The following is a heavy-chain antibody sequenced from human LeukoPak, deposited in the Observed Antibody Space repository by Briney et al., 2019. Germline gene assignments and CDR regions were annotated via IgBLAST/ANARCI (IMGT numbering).Heavy chain of an antibody. J-gene: IGHJ4*02. CDR3: AKERRTGSGAALDY. CDR2: ISSSSSRT. Sequence: PGGSLRLSCAASGFTFSDYYMIWIRQAPGKGLEWVSYISSSSSRTNYADSVKGRFTIFRDNAKNSLYLQMYSLRAEDTAVYYCAKERRTGSGAALDYWGPGTLVTVSS. CDR1: GFTFSDYY. V-gene: IGHV3-11*06. D-gene: IGHD6-19*01.